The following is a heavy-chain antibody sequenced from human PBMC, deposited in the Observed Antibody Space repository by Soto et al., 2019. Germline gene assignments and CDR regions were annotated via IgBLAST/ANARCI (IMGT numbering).Heavy chain of an antibody. CDR3: ARARTYYYCSGSLGIPYYYYYMGV. D-gene: IGHD3-10*01. V-gene: IGHV4-59*08. J-gene: IGHJ6*03. Sequence: SETLSLTCTVSGGSISSYYWSWIRQSPGKGLEWIGYIYYSGSTNYNPSLKSRVTISVDTSKNQFSLKLSSVTAADTAVYYCARARTYYYCSGSLGIPYYYYYMGVWGKGTTVTVSS. CDR2: IYYSGST. CDR1: GGSISSYY.